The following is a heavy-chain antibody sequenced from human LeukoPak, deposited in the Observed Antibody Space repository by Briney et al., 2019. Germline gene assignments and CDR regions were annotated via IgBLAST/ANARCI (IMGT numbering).Heavy chain of an antibody. D-gene: IGHD3-22*01. Sequence: ASVKVSCKASGYTFSTYTMHWVRQAPGQGLEWMGWINTNTGNPTYAHGFTGRFVFSLDTSVSTAYLQISSLKAEDTAVYYCARGNYDSSGYQTRWGQGTLVTVSS. CDR2: INTNTGNP. J-gene: IGHJ4*02. CDR1: GYTFSTYT. CDR3: ARGNYDSSGYQTR. V-gene: IGHV7-4-1*02.